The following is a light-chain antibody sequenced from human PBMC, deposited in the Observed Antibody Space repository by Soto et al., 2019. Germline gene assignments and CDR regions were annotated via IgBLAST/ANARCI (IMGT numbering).Light chain of an antibody. V-gene: IGLV2-8*01. CDR2: EVS. CDR3: SSYAGSNNFNV. Sequence: QSALTQPPSASGSPGQSVTISCTGTSSDVGGYNYVSLYQQHPGKAPKLMIYEVSKRPSGVPDRFSGSKSGNTASLTVSGLQAEDEADYYCSSYAGSNNFNVFGTGTKVTVL. J-gene: IGLJ1*01. CDR1: SSDVGGYNY.